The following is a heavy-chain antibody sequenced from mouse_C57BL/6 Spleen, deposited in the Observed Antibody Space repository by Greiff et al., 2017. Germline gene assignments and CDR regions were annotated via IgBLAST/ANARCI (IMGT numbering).Heavy chain of an antibody. J-gene: IGHJ4*01. CDR1: GYAFSSSW. Sequence: VQGVESGPELVKPGASVKISCKASGYAFSSSWMNWVKQRPGKGLEWIGRIYPGDGDTNYNGKFKGKATLTADKSSSTAYMQLSSLTSEDSAVYFCARRDYYGSSYDAMDYWGQGTSVTVSS. CDR3: ARRDYYGSSYDAMDY. CDR2: IYPGDGDT. D-gene: IGHD1-1*01. V-gene: IGHV1-82*01.